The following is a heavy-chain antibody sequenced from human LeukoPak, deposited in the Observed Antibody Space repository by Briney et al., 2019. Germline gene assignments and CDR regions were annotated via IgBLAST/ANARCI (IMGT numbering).Heavy chain of an antibody. V-gene: IGHV4-59*08. Sequence: PSETLSLTCTVSGGSLNNYIWSWIRQFPGKGLEWIAYIYHTGGTNYNPSLKSRATISLDTSKSQFSLKLNPVTAADTAVYHCVRLSVISPHRYFDLWGRGTLVTVFS. CDR2: IYHTGGT. CDR3: VRLSVISPHRYFDL. D-gene: IGHD4-23*01. J-gene: IGHJ2*01. CDR1: GGSLNNYI.